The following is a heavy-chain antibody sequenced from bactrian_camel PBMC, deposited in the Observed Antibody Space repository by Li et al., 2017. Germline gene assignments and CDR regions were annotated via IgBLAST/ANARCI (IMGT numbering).Heavy chain of an antibody. J-gene: IGHJ4*01. D-gene: IGHD3*01. CDR2: IDSDGST. CDR1: GAIDSSYC. CDR3: AAVAEGRTVEGGVSLWALFESGY. V-gene: IGHV3S1*01. Sequence: VQLVESGGGSVQAGGSLRLSCAASGAIDSSYCMAWFRQRPELERERVAAIDSDGSTAYADSVKGRFTIYKDNAQSILYLQMSSLKSEDTAMYYCAAVAEGRTVEGGVSLWALFESGYWGQGTQVTVS.